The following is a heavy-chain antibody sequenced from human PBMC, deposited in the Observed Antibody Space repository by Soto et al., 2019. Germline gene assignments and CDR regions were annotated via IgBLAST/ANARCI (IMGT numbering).Heavy chain of an antibody. D-gene: IGHD1-1*01. CDR1: GFTFSSYD. CDR2: IGTAGDT. Sequence: EVQLVESGGGLVQPGGSLRLSCAASGFTFSSYDMHWVRQATGKGLEWVSAIGTAGDTYYPGSVKGRFTISRENAKNSLYLQINSLRAGDTAVYYCARSSEERHYYYFGMDVWGQGTTVTVFS. CDR3: ARSSEERHYYYFGMDV. V-gene: IGHV3-13*04. J-gene: IGHJ6*02.